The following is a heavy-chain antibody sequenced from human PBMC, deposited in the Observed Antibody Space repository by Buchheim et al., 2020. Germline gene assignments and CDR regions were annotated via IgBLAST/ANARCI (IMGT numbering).Heavy chain of an antibody. CDR1: GGSFSGYY. J-gene: IGHJ4*02. Sequence: QVQLQQWGAGLLKPSETLSLTCAVYGGSFSGYYWSWIRQPPGKGLEWIGEINHSGSTNYNPSLKSRVTISVDTSKNQFPLKLSSVTAADTAVYYCARAGGYSSSWYDYWGQGTL. D-gene: IGHD6-13*01. CDR2: INHSGST. CDR3: ARAGGYSSSWYDY. V-gene: IGHV4-34*01.